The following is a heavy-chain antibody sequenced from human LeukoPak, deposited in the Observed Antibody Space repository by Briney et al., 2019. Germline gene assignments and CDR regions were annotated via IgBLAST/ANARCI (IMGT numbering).Heavy chain of an antibody. D-gene: IGHD4-17*01. Sequence: GGSLRLSCAASGFTFSDYYMSWIRQAPGRGLEGVSYISAGGSAVYYADSVQGRFTISRDNAKNSLYLQMNNLRAQDTAVYYCARETSGYGDYNYWPQGTLLTVSS. J-gene: IGHJ4*02. CDR1: GFTFSDYY. CDR3: ARETSGYGDYNY. CDR2: ISAGGSAV. V-gene: IGHV3-11*01.